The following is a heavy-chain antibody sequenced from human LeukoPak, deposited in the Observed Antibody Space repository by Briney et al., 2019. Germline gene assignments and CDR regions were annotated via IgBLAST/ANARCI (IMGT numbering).Heavy chain of an antibody. J-gene: IGHJ6*02. CDR1: GYSFNTYY. CDR2: IYPGDSDT. V-gene: IGHV5-51*01. D-gene: IGHD3-10*01. Sequence: GESLKISCKGSGYSFNTYYIAWVRQMPGKDLEWMGAIYPGDSDTTYSPSLQGQVTISADKSATTAYLQWNSLKASDTAIYYCARLMTLVRGGLKRLPRSCGMDVWGQGTTVTVS. CDR3: ARLMTLVRGGLKRLPRSCGMDV.